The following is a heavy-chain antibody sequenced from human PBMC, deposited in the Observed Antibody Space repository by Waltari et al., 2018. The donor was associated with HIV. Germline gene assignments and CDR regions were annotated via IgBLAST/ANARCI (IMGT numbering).Heavy chain of an antibody. D-gene: IGHD4-17*01. CDR1: GFTFSNYG. CDR3: ATWGTTVTPDDAFDI. Sequence: QVQLVESGGGVVQPGRSLRLSCAASGFTFSNYGMPCVRQAPGRGWKWVAIISYDGSNKYYADSVKGRFTLSRDNSKNTLYLQMNSLRTEDTALYYCATWGTTVTPDDAFDIWGQGTMVTVSS. CDR2: ISYDGSNK. V-gene: IGHV3-30*03. J-gene: IGHJ3*02.